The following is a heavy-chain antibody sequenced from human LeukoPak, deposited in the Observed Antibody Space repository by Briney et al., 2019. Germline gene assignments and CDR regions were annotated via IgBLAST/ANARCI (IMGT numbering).Heavy chain of an antibody. V-gene: IGHV1-18*01. D-gene: IGHD2-2*01. CDR3: ATSKLKDIVVVPAAIYYYGMDV. CDR2: ISAYNGNT. Sequence: ASVKVSCKASGYTFTSYGISWVRQAPGQGLEWMGWISAYNGNTNYAQELQGRVTMTTGTSTSTAYMELRSLRSDDTAVYYCATSKLKDIVVVPAAIYYYGMDVWGQGTTVTVSS. J-gene: IGHJ6*02. CDR1: GYTFTSYG.